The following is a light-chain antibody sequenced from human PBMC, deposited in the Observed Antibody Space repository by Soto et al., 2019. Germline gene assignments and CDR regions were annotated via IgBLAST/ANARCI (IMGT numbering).Light chain of an antibody. V-gene: IGKV1-5*01. CDR2: DAS. Sequence: DIQMTQSPSTLSASVGDRVTITCRASQSISNWLAWYQQRPGEAPKLLMYDASTLENWVPSRFSGSGSGTEFTLTISGLRXDDFATYYCQQYNTYSYTFGQGTKLEIK. J-gene: IGKJ2*01. CDR3: QQYNTYSYT. CDR1: QSISNW.